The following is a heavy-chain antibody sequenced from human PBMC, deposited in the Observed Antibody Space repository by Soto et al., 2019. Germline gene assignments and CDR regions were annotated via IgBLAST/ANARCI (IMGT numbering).Heavy chain of an antibody. J-gene: IGHJ4*02. D-gene: IGHD3-22*01. CDR2: ISYDGSNK. CDR1: GFTFSSYA. V-gene: IGHV3-30-3*01. Sequence: SXRLSGGTSGFTFSSYAMHWVRQAPGKWLEWVAVISYDGSNKYYADSVKGRFTISRDNSKNTLYLQMNILRAEDTAVYYCARDSSITMIVVVITYFDYWGQGTLVTVSS. CDR3: ARDSSITMIVVVITYFDY.